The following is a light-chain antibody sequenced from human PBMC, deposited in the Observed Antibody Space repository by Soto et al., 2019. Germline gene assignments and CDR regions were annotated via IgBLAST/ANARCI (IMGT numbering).Light chain of an antibody. V-gene: IGKV3-20*01. Sequence: EIVLTQSPGTLSLSPGERATLSCRASHSVSSFYLAWYQQKPGQAPRLLINGAANRATGIPDRFSGSGSGTDFTLTISRLEPEDVAVYYCQQYGSLWYTFGQGTKLEIK. CDR3: QQYGSLWYT. CDR2: GAA. J-gene: IGKJ2*01. CDR1: HSVSSFY.